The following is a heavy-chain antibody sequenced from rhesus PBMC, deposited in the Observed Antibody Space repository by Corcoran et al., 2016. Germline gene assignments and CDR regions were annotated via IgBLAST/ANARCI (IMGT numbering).Heavy chain of an antibody. CDR2: ISYDGSKK. J-gene: IGHJ4*01. V-gene: IGHV3-54*02. D-gene: IGHD2-21*01. CDR3: ASGYCTGSGCYAFDY. CDR1: GFTFSSYG. Sequence: EVQLVESGGGLVQPGGSLRLSCAASGFTFSSYGMHWVRQAPGKGLEWVAVISYDGSKKYYAASVKDRFTISRDNSKNMLYLQMNNLKLEDTAVYYCASGYCTGSGCYAFDYWGQGVLVTVSS.